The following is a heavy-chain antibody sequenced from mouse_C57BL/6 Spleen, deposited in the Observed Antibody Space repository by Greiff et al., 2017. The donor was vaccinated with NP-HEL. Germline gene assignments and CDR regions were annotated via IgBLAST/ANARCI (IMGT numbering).Heavy chain of an antibody. CDR1: GYTFTDYE. V-gene: IGHV1-15*01. CDR3: TRSMITTVVSTGY. CDR2: IDPETGGT. J-gene: IGHJ2*01. D-gene: IGHD1-1*01. Sequence: QVQLKESGAELVRPGASVTLSCKASGYTFTDYEMHWVKQTPVQGLEWIGAIDPETGGTAYNQKFKGKAILTADKSSSTAYMELRSLTSEDSAVYYCTRSMITTVVSTGYWGQGTTLTVSS.